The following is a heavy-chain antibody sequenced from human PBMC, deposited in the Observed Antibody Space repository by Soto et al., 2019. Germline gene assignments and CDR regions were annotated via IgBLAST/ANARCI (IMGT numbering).Heavy chain of an antibody. J-gene: IGHJ5*02. CDR1: SGSISSADYY. CDR3: AAGGSSNWFDP. Sequence: PSETLSLTCTVSSGSISSADYYWSWIRQPPGKGLEWIGYIYYTGSAYYNPPLKSRVTMSVDTSKNQFSLKVTSVTAADTAVYYCAAGGSSNWFDPWGQGNLVTVSS. V-gene: IGHV4-30-4*01. D-gene: IGHD1-26*01. CDR2: IYYTGSA.